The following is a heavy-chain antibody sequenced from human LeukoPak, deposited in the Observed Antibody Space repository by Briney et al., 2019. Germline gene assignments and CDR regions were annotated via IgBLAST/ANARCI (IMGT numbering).Heavy chain of an antibody. Sequence: ASVKVSCKVSGYTLTELSMHWVRQAPGKGLEWMGGFDPEDGETIYAQKFQGRVTMTEDTSTDTAYMELSSLRSEDTAVYYCARVTQTDYDFDYWGQGTLVTVSS. CDR1: GYTLTELS. CDR2: FDPEDGET. CDR3: ARVTQTDYDFDY. J-gene: IGHJ4*02. V-gene: IGHV1-24*01. D-gene: IGHD4-17*01.